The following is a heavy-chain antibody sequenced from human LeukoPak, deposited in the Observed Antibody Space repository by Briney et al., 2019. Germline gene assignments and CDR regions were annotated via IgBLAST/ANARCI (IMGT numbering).Heavy chain of an antibody. CDR3: ARDGNFDY. J-gene: IGHJ4*02. D-gene: IGHD1-1*01. V-gene: IGHV1-2*02. Sequence: GASVKVSCKASGYTFTGYYLHWVRQAPGQGLEWMGWINPDSGGTNYAQKFQGRVTMTRDTSISTAYMELSSLRFDDTAVYYCARDGNFDYWGQGTLVTVSS. CDR2: INPDSGGT. CDR1: GYTFTGYY.